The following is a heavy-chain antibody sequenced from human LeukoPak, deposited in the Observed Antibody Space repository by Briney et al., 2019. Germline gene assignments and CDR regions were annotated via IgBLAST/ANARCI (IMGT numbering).Heavy chain of an antibody. V-gene: IGHV7-4-1*02. CDR1: GYSFTTYA. Sequence: ASVRVSCKASGYSFTTYAMNWVRQAPGQGREGMGWINTNTENPTYAQGFTGRIVFSLDTSVSTAYLQISSLRAEDTAVYYCARVGVRSTPSSQGVDYYYYGMDIWGQGTTVTVSS. CDR3: ARVGVRSTPSSQGVDYYYYGMDI. D-gene: IGHD2-2*01. J-gene: IGHJ6*02. CDR2: INTNTENP.